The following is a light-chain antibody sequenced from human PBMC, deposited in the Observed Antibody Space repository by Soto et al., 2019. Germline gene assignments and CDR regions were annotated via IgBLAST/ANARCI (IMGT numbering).Light chain of an antibody. CDR2: VAS. CDR3: QQYNVWPLT. CDR1: QSVSSN. V-gene: IGKV3-15*01. Sequence: EIVMTQSPATRSVSPGERATLSCRASQSVSSNLAWYQQKPGQTPKLLIYVASTRATGIPARFSGSGSGTEFTLTISSLQSEYFAVYYCQQYNVWPLTFGGGTKVEFK. J-gene: IGKJ4*01.